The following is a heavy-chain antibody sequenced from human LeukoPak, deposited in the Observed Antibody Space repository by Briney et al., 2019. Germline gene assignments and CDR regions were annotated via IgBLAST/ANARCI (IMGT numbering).Heavy chain of an antibody. D-gene: IGHD6-19*01. V-gene: IGHV1-69*06. CDR2: IIPIFGTA. CDR1: GGTFSSYA. J-gene: IGHJ5*02. Sequence: ASVKVSCKASGGTFSSYAISWVRQAPGQGLEWMGGIIPIFGTANYAQKFQGRVTITADKSTSTAYMELSSLRSEDTAVYYCARAYSSGSRWFDPWGQGTLVTVSS. CDR3: ARAYSSGSRWFDP.